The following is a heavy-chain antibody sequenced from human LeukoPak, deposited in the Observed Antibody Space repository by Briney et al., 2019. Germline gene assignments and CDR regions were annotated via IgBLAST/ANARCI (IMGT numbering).Heavy chain of an antibody. CDR3: ARGAGLSNWGADF. V-gene: IGHV3-21*01. J-gene: IGHJ4*02. Sequence: GGSLRLSCAASGFTFSSYEMNWVRQGPGKGLQWVSSISSSSTYIYNADSLKGRFTISRDNAKNSVYLQMNSLRAEDTAVYYCARGAGLSNWGADFWGQGVLVTVSS. D-gene: IGHD7-27*01. CDR2: ISSSSTYI. CDR1: GFTFSSYE.